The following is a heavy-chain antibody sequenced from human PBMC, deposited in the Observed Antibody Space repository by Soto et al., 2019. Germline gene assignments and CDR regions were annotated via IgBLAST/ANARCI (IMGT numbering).Heavy chain of an antibody. Sequence: GGSLRLSCAASGFTFSDYYMSWIRQAPGKGLEWVSYISSSGSTIYYADSVKGRFTISRDNAKNSLYLQMNSLRAEDTAVYYCARDIPPSVWGRNLAHYYYMDVWGKGTTVTVSS. CDR1: GFTFSDYY. CDR3: ARDIPPSVWGRNLAHYYYMDV. CDR2: ISSSGSTI. V-gene: IGHV3-11*01. D-gene: IGHD3-16*01. J-gene: IGHJ6*03.